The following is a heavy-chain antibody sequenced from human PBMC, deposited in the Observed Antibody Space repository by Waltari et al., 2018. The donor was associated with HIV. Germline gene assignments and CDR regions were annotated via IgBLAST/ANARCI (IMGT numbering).Heavy chain of an antibody. CDR3: TRDLSTYGHEFDY. J-gene: IGHJ4*02. Sequence: VQLVESGGKLVQPGGSLRLSCAASGLNLRSSWKHWIRHVPGKGLVWVSHINIDGSDTSYLESVKGRFTISRDNANNTLYLKMNNLRVEDTAMYFCTRDLSTYGHEFDYWGQGTLVTVAS. V-gene: IGHV3-74*01. D-gene: IGHD2-2*01. CDR1: GLNLRSSW. CDR2: INIDGSDT.